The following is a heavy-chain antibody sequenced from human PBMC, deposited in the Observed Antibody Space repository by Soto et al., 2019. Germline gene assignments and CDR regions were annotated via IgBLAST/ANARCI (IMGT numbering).Heavy chain of an antibody. V-gene: IGHV1-69*13. D-gene: IGHD6-19*01. CDR2: IIPIFGTA. CDR3: AESGGTDTGYSRGWYGLDV. Sequence: SVKLSCKASGGTFSSYAISWVRQAPGQGLEWMGGIIPIFGTANYAQKFQGRVTITADESTSTAYMELSSLRSEDTAVYYCAESGGTDTGYSRGWYGLDVWGQGTTVTVSS. J-gene: IGHJ6*02. CDR1: GGTFSSYA.